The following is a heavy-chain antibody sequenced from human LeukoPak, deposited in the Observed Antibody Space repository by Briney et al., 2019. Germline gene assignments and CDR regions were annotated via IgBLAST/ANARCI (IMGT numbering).Heavy chain of an antibody. D-gene: IGHD3-10*01. CDR2: ISAYNGNT. Sequence: ASVKVSCKASGYTFTSYGISWVRQAPGQGLEWMGWISAYNGNTNYAQKLQGRVTMTTDTSTSTAYMELRSLRSDDTAVYYCARDHRSITMVRGGLTRFDPWGQGTLVTVSS. CDR1: GYTFTSYG. CDR3: ARDHRSITMVRGGLTRFDP. J-gene: IGHJ5*02. V-gene: IGHV1-18*01.